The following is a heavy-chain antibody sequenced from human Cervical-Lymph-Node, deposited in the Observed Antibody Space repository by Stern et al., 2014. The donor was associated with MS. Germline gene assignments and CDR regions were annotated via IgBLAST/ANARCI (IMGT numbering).Heavy chain of an antibody. J-gene: IGHJ4*02. Sequence: VQLVESGAEVKKPGASVKVSCQASGYTFTTYYMHWVRQAPGHGLEWMGIINPGGGTTSYVQKFQGRVTMTRDTSTSTFYMELSSLRSEDTAVYYCAGGHTFDYWGQGTLITVSS. V-gene: IGHV1-46*01. CDR2: INPGGGTT. CDR3: AGGHTFDY. CDR1: GYTFTTYY.